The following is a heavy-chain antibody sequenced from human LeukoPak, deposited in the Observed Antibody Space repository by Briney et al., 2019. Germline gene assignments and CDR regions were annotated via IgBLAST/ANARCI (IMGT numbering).Heavy chain of an antibody. CDR2: ISAYNGNT. V-gene: IGHV1-18*01. CDR1: GYTFTSYG. D-gene: IGHD2-21*01. CDR3: ARDGFRDVVVIAGWFDP. J-gene: IGHJ5*02. Sequence: ASVKVSCKASGYTFTSYGISWVRQAPGQGLEWMGWISAYNGNTNYVQKLQGRVTMTTDTSTSTAYMELRSLRSDDTAVYYCARDGFRDVVVIAGWFDPWGQGTLVTVSS.